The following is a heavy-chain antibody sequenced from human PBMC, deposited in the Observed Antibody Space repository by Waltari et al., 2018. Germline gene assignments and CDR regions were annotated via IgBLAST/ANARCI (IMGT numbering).Heavy chain of an antibody. Sequence: DVQLVESGGGLMQPGGSLRLSCAVSGFTLRSSNMNWVRQAPGKGLEWVSYISSGSDTIYYVDSVKGRFTISRDNAQNSLYLEMNSLRGEDTAVYYCARVGPYSTSYYFDTWGQGTLVTVSS. CDR1: GFTLRSSN. CDR2: ISSGSDTI. CDR3: ARVGPYSTSYYFDT. J-gene: IGHJ4*01. V-gene: IGHV3-48*01. D-gene: IGHD6-13*01.